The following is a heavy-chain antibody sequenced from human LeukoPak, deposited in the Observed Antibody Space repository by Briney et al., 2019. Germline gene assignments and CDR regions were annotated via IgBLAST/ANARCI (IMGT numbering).Heavy chain of an antibody. J-gene: IGHJ3*02. CDR2: ISGSGGST. V-gene: IGHV3-23*01. D-gene: IGHD3-3*01. CDR1: GFTFSSYA. Sequence: GGSPRLSCAASGFTFSSYAMSWVRQAPGKGLEWVSAISGSGGSTYYADSVKGRFTISRDNSKNTLYLQMNSLRAEDTAVYYCAKDALDYDFWSGYYSSPVRDAFDIWGQGTMVTVSS. CDR3: AKDALDYDFWSGYYSSPVRDAFDI.